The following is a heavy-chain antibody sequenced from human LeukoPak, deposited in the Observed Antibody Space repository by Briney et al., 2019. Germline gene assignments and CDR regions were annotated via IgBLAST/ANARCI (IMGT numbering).Heavy chain of an antibody. CDR1: GFTFDDYA. V-gene: IGHV3-9*01. Sequence: GGSLRLSCAASGFTFDDYAMHWVRQAPGKGLEWVSGISWNSGWIGYADSVKGRFTISRDSAKKSLTLQMNSLRPEDTAFYYCAKGSYYDILTYLDYRGQGTLVTVSS. J-gene: IGHJ4*02. CDR2: ISWNSGWI. CDR3: AKGSYYDILTYLDY. D-gene: IGHD3-9*01.